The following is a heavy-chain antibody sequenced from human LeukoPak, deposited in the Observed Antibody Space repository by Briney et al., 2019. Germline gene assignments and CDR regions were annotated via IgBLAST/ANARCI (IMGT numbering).Heavy chain of an antibody. CDR1: GFTVSSNY. CDR3: ARAAYCSDGACYPERYYYYGLDV. V-gene: IGHV3-53*01. J-gene: IGHJ6*02. D-gene: IGHD2-15*01. CDR2: IYSGGST. Sequence: GGSLRLSCAASGFTVSSNYMSWVRRAPGKGLEWFSVIYSGGSTYYADSVKGRFTISRDNSKNALYLQMNSLRAEDTAVYYCARAAYCSDGACYPERYYYYGLDVWGQGTTVTVSS.